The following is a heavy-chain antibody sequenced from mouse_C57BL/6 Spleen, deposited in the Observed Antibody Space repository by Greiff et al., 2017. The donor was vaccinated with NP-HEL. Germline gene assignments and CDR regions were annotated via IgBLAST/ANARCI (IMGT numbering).Heavy chain of an antibody. CDR1: GYTFTDYY. D-gene: IGHD1-1*01. CDR3: ARSLRGFDY. V-gene: IGHV1-76*01. Sequence: VQLVESGAELVRPGASVKLSCKASGYTFTDYYINWVKQRPGQGLEWIARIYPGSGNTYYNEKFKGKATLTAEKSSSTAYMQLSSLTSEDSAVYFCARSLRGFDYWGQGTTHTVSS. CDR2: IYPGSGNT. J-gene: IGHJ2*01.